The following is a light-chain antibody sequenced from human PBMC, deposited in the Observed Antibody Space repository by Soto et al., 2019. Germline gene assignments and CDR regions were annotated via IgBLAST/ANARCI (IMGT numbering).Light chain of an antibody. CDR3: QQFNDYPLT. CDR1: QTISSW. Sequence: IHMTHSPSTLSGSVLDRVTITCRASQTISSWLAWYQQKPGKAPKLLIYKASSLESGVPSRFSGSGSGTDFTLTISSLQPEDFATYYCQQFNDYPLTFGGGTKVDIK. V-gene: IGKV1-5*03. CDR2: KAS. J-gene: IGKJ4*01.